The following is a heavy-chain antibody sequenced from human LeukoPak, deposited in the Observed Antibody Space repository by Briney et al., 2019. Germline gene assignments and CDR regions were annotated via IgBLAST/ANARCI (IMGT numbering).Heavy chain of an antibody. V-gene: IGHV5-51*01. CDR1: GYSFTTYW. D-gene: IGHD2-2*01. J-gene: IGHJ4*02. CDR3: ARRQGCSSTSCPPDY. CDR2: IYPGDSDT. Sequence: GESLKISCRGSGYSFTTYWIGWVRQMPEKGLEWMGIIYPGDSDTRYSPSFQGQVTMSADKYINTAYLQWSSLKASDTAIYYCARRQGCSSTSCPPDYWGQGTLVTVSS.